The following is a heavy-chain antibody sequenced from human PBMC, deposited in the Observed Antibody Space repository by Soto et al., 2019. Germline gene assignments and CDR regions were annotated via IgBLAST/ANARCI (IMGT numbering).Heavy chain of an antibody. CDR1: GGSFSCYC. CDR3: ARADRTLVTSYSLDV. Sequence: KTSETRSLTWAVYGGSFSCYCWTWIRQPPGKGLEWIGEINHSGTINFNPSLKSRLTISLDTSKKHFSLKLSSVTDADTAAYYCARADRTLVTSYSLDVWGQGTTVTVSS. D-gene: IGHD2-21*02. CDR2: INHSGTI. J-gene: IGHJ6*02. V-gene: IGHV4-34*01.